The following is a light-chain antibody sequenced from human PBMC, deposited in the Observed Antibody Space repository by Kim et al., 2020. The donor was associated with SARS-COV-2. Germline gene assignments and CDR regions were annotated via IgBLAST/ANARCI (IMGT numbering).Light chain of an antibody. CDR3: QQYGSSPGT. Sequence: EIVLTQSPGTLSLSPGERATLSCRASQSVSSNYLGWYRQEPGQAPRLLIYGASSRAAGIPDRFSGSGSGTDFTLTISRLEPEDFAVYYCQQYGSSPGTFGQGTKVDIK. V-gene: IGKV3-20*01. J-gene: IGKJ1*01. CDR2: GAS. CDR1: QSVSSNY.